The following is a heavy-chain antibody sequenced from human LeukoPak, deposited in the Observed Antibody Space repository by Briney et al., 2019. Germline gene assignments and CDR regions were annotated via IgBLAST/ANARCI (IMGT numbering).Heavy chain of an antibody. D-gene: IGHD4-17*01. J-gene: IGHJ4*02. CDR1: GFTFSSYD. CDR3: AKTLNDYGDYCFDY. V-gene: IGHV3-23*01. CDR2: ISGSGGST. Sequence: PGGSLRLSCAASGFTFSSYDMSWVRQAPGKGLEWVSAISGSGGSTYYADSVKDRFTISRDNSKNTLYLQMNSLRAEDTDVYYCAKTLNDYGDYCFDYWGQGTLVTLSS.